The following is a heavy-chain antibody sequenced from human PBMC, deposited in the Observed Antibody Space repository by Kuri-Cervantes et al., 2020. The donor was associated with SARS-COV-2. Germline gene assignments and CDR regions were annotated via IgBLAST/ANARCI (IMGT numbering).Heavy chain of an antibody. CDR3: ARRSPQIDYYYYGMDV. J-gene: IGHJ6*02. V-gene: IGHV4-39*07. CDR1: GGSISSSSYY. D-gene: IGHD2/OR15-2a*01. Sequence: SETLSLTCTVSGGSISSSSYYWSWVRQPPGKGLEWIGEIYHSGSTNYNPSLKSRVTISVDKSKNQFSLKLSSVTAADTAVYYCARRSPQIDYYYYGMDVWGQGTTVTVSS. CDR2: IYHSGST.